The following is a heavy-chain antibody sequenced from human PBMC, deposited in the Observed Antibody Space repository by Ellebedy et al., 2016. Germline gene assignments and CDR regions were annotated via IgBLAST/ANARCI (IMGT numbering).Heavy chain of an antibody. CDR2: INHSGST. V-gene: IGHV4-34*01. CDR3: ARGGCSSTSCPGPHYYYYYYMDV. CDR1: GGSFSGYY. Sequence: SETLSLSXAVYGGSFSGYYWSWIRQPPGKGLEWIGEINHSGSTNYNPSLKSRVTISVDTSKNQFSLKLSSVTAADTAVYYCARGGCSSTSCPGPHYYYYYYMDVWGKGTTVTVSS. D-gene: IGHD2-2*01. J-gene: IGHJ6*03.